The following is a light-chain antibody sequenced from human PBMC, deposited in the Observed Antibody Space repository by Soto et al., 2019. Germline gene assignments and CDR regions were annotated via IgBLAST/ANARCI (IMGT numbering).Light chain of an antibody. Sequence: LTQPASVSGSPGQSITISCTGTSSDVGGYNYVSWYQQHPGKAPKLMIYEVSNRPSGVSNRFSGSKSGNTASLTISGLQAEDEADYYCSSYTSSSIPVFGTGTKVTVL. CDR2: EVS. V-gene: IGLV2-14*01. CDR1: SSDVGGYNY. CDR3: SSYTSSSIPV. J-gene: IGLJ1*01.